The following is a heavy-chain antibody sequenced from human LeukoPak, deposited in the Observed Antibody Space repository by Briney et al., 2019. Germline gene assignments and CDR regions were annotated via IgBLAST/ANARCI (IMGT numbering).Heavy chain of an antibody. J-gene: IGHJ4*02. Sequence: SGTLSLTCAVSGGSISSSNWWSWVRQPPGKGLEWIGEIYHSGSTNYNPSLKSRVTISVDKSKNQFSLKLSSVTAADTAVYYCARGGLLNFDWYFDYWGQGTLVTVSS. CDR3: ARGGLLNFDWYFDY. CDR2: IYHSGST. V-gene: IGHV4-4*02. D-gene: IGHD3-9*01. CDR1: GGSISSSNW.